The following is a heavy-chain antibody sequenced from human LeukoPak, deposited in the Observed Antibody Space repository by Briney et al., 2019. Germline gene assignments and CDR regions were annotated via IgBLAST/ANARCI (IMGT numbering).Heavy chain of an antibody. D-gene: IGHD4-11*01. V-gene: IGHV3-23*01. CDR3: AKDMGSNNECFDY. Sequence: DSVKGRFTISRDNSKNTLYLQMNSLRAEDTAVYYCAKDMGSNNECFDYWGQGTLVTVSS. J-gene: IGHJ4*02.